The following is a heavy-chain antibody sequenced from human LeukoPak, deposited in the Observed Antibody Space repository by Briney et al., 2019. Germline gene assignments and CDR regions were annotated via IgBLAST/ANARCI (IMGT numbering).Heavy chain of an antibody. Sequence: GGSLRLSCAASGFTFSSYGMHWVRQAPGKGLEWVAFIRYDGSNKYYADSVKGRFTISRDNSKNTLYLQMNSLRAEDTAVYYCAKDRKPSGYGDLVSDYWGQGTLVTVSS. V-gene: IGHV3-30*02. CDR1: GFTFSSYG. CDR3: AKDRKPSGYGDLVSDY. D-gene: IGHD5-12*01. CDR2: IRYDGSNK. J-gene: IGHJ4*02.